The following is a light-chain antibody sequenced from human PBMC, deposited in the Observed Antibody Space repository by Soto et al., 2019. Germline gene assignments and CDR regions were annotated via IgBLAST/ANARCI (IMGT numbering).Light chain of an antibody. J-gene: IGKJ1*01. CDR1: QSVSSSY. Sequence: VLPRTGGSSSLYPGESSTLSCSSTQSVSSSYLAWYQQKPGQAPRLLIYGASSRATDIPDRFSGSGSGTDCTRTISKLVPEDVAVYYGHQQGNLPGTVGQGTEVEI. CDR2: GAS. CDR3: HQQGNLPGT. V-gene: IGKV3-20*01.